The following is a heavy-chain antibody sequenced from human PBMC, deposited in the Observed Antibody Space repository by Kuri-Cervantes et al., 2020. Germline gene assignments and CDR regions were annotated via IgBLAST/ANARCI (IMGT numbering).Heavy chain of an antibody. D-gene: IGHD1-26*01. CDR3: ARDQTRSYWGGAGFDY. CDR2: ISAYNGNT. J-gene: IGHJ4*02. CDR1: GYTFTSYG. V-gene: IGHV1-18*01. Sequence: ASVKVSCKASGYTFTSYGISWVRQAPGQGLEWMGWISAYNGNTNYAQKLQGRVTMTTDTSTSTAYMVLRSLRSDDTAVYYCARDQTRSYWGGAGFDYWGQGTLVTVSS.